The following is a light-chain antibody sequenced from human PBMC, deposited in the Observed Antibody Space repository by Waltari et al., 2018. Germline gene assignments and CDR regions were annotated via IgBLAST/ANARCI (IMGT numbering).Light chain of an antibody. Sequence: QTVVTQEPSFSVSPGGTVTLTCGLSSGSVSTGYYPSWYQQTPGQAPRTLIYSTNTRSSGVPDRFSGSILGNKAALTITGAQADDEADYYCVLYMGGGIWVFGGGTKLTVL. CDR3: VLYMGGGIWV. CDR1: SGSVSTGYY. J-gene: IGLJ3*02. CDR2: STN. V-gene: IGLV8-61*01.